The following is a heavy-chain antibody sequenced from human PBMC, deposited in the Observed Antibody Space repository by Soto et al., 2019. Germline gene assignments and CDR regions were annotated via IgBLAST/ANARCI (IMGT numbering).Heavy chain of an antibody. CDR1: GYTFTSYA. Sequence: QVQLVQSGAEVKKPGASVKVSCKASGYTFTSYAMHWVRQAPGQRLEWMGWINAGNGNTKYSQKFQGRVTITRDTSASTAYMELSSLRSEDTAVYYCACSSWYNYYYGMDVWGQGTTVTVSS. V-gene: IGHV1-3*01. CDR3: ACSSWYNYYYGMDV. CDR2: INAGNGNT. J-gene: IGHJ6*02. D-gene: IGHD6-13*01.